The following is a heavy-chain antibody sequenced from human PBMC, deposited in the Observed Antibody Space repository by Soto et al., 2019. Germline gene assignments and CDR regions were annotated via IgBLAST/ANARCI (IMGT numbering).Heavy chain of an antibody. Sequence: QVQLVQSGAEVKKPGSSVKVSCKASGGTFSSYAISWVRQAPGQGLEWMGGIIPIFGTANYAQKFQGRVTITADKSTSTAYMELSSLRSEDTAVYYCARPCDKYGSGSVEAFDIWGQGTMVTVSS. CDR1: GGTFSSYA. D-gene: IGHD3-10*01. J-gene: IGHJ3*02. CDR3: ARPCDKYGSGSVEAFDI. V-gene: IGHV1-69*06. CDR2: IIPIFGTA.